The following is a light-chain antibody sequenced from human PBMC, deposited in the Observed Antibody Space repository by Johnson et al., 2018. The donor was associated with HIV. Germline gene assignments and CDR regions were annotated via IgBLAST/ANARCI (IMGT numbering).Light chain of an antibody. Sequence: QPVLTQPPSVSAAPGQKVTISCSGSSSNIGKNHVSWYQQFPGTAPKLLVYEDDKRPSGIPDRFSGSKSGTSATLGITGLQTGDEADYYCGTWDSSLSAGGVFVTGTKVAVL. CDR3: GTWDSSLSAGGV. J-gene: IGLJ1*01. V-gene: IGLV1-51*02. CDR2: EDD. CDR1: SSNIGKNH.